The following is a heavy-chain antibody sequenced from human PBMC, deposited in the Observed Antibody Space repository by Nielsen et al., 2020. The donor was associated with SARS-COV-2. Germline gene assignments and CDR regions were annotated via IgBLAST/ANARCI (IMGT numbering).Heavy chain of an antibody. CDR3: ARDQGAAFDI. J-gene: IGHJ3*02. V-gene: IGHV3-30-3*01. CDR2: ISYDGSTK. CDR1: GFTFSSYA. Sequence: GESLKISCAASGFTFSSYAMHWVRQAPGKGLEWVALISYDGSTKYYADSVKGRFTISRDNSKNTLYLQMNSLRAEDTAVYYCARDQGAAFDIWGQGTMVTVSS.